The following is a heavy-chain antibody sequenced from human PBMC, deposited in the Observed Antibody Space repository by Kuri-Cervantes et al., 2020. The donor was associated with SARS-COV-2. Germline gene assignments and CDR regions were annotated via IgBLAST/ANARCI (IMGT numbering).Heavy chain of an antibody. CDR2: IYHGGST. Sequence: TLSLTCAVSGYSISSGYYWGWIRQPPGKGLEWIGSIYHGGSTYYNPSLKSRVTISVDTSKNQFSLKLSSVTAADTAVYYCARDLAAVAGGGWFDPWGQGTLVTVSS. J-gene: IGHJ5*02. D-gene: IGHD6-19*01. CDR3: ARDLAAVAGGGWFDP. CDR1: GYSISSGYY. V-gene: IGHV4-38-2*02.